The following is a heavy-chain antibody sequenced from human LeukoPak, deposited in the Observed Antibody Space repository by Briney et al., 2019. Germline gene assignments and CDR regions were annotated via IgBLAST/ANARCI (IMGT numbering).Heavy chain of an antibody. CDR3: AVTPMQANYFDY. CDR2: IYYSGST. J-gene: IGHJ4*02. V-gene: IGHV4-59*01. D-gene: IGHD1-14*01. Sequence: SETLSLTCTVSGGSISSYYWSWIRQPPGKGLEWIGYIYYSGSTNYNPSLKSRVTISVDTSKNQFSLKLSSVTAADTAVYYCAVTPMQANYFDYWGQGTLVTV. CDR1: GGSISSYY.